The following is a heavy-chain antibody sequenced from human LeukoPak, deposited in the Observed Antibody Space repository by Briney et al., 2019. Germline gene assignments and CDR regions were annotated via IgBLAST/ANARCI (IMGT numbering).Heavy chain of an antibody. Sequence: GESLKIFCKGSGYSFKNYWIAWVRQMPGKGLEWMGIIYPGNSNTRYNPSFQGQVTISADKSISTAYLQRSSLKASDTAEYYCARQGFVASYGVDVWGQGTTVTVSS. CDR1: GYSFKNYW. CDR2: IYPGNSNT. J-gene: IGHJ6*02. CDR3: ARQGFVASYGVDV. V-gene: IGHV5-51*01.